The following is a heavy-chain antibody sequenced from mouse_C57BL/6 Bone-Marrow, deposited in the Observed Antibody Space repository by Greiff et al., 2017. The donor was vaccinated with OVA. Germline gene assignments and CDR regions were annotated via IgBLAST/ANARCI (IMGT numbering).Heavy chain of an antibody. J-gene: IGHJ4*01. V-gene: IGHV1-87*01. CDR1: CTFFRRVH. D-gene: IGHD1-2*01. CDR3: SEAAAVYYGAYGYPIAMDY. CDR2: GQGLEWIG. Sequence: VQLQQSGPELARPWASVKISCQAFCTFFRRVHFAIRGPTYGMRRVKQGPGQGLEWIGAIYPGNGDTSYTQKFTGTATLTADTSSSTAHMQLSSLTSEAAAVYYGAYGYPIAMDYWGQGTAATVSS.